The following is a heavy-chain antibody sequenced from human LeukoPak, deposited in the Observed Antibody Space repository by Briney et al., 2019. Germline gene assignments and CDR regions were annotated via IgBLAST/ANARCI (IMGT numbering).Heavy chain of an antibody. J-gene: IGHJ4*02. Sequence: PGGSLRLSCAASGFTFSSYWMHWVRQAPGKGLVWVSDINSDGSTTSYADSVKGRFTISRDNAKNTLYLQMNSLRAEDTAVYYCATSRSFDYWGQGTLVTVSS. V-gene: IGHV3-74*01. CDR2: INSDGSTT. CDR1: GFTFSSYW. CDR3: ATSRSFDY.